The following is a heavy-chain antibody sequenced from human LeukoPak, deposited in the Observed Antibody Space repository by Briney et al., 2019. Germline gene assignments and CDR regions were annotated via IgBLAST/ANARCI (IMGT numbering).Heavy chain of an antibody. CDR2: INPNSGGT. CDR1: GYTFTGYY. J-gene: IGHJ3*02. V-gene: IGHV1-2*02. D-gene: IGHD3-10*01. Sequence: ASVKVSCKASGYTFTGYYMHWVRQAPGQGLEWMGWINPNSGGTNYAQKFQGRVTMTRDTSISTAYMELSRLRSDDTAVYYCARGSEYYGSGRENAFDIWGQGTMVTVSS. CDR3: ARGSEYYGSGRENAFDI.